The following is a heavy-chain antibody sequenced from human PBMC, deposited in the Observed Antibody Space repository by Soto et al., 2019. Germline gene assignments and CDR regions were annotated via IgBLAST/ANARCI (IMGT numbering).Heavy chain of an antibody. J-gene: IGHJ6*04. Sequence: EVQLVESGGGLVQPGGSLRLSCAASGFTVSSKYMTWVRQAPGKGLEWVSLIQSGGTTYYADSVKGRFTISRDTSENTLHLQMDRLRVEDTAVYYFAGDDVLCDGGRCYGIPLGVWGKGTTVTVSS. CDR1: GFTVSSKY. D-gene: IGHD2-15*01. CDR3: AGDDVLCDGGRCYGIPLGV. CDR2: IQSGGTT. V-gene: IGHV3-66*01.